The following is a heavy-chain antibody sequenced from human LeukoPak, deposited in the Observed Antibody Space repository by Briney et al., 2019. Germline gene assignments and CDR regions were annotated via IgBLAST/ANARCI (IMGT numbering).Heavy chain of an antibody. CDR1: GYTFTSYG. V-gene: IGHV1-18*01. Sequence: ASVKVSCKASGYTFTSYGISWVRQAPGQGLEWMGWISAYSGNANYAQRLQDRITMTTDTSTRTAYMEVTSLTSDDTAIYYCAIQFRSYGDQNWFDPWGQGTLVTVSS. CDR2: ISAYSGNA. CDR3: AIQFRSYGDQNWFDP. J-gene: IGHJ5*02. D-gene: IGHD4-17*01.